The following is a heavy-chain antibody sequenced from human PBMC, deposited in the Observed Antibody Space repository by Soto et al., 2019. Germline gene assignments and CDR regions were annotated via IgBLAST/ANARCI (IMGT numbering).Heavy chain of an antibody. CDR2: ISYDGSNK. D-gene: IGHD3-10*02. CDR3: AKDLFGGGYYYYYGMDV. J-gene: IGHJ6*02. Sequence: GGSLRLSCAASGFTFSSYGMHWVRQAPGKGLEWVAVISYDGSNKYYADSVKGRFTISRDNSKNTLYLQMNSLRAEDTAVYYCAKDLFGGGYYYYYGMDVWGQGTTVTVSS. V-gene: IGHV3-30*18. CDR1: GFTFSSYG.